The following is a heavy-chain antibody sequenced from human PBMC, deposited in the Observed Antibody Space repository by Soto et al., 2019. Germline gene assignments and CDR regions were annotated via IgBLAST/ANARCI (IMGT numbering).Heavy chain of an antibody. CDR1: GGSISSGDYY. D-gene: IGHD3-9*01. J-gene: IGHJ6*02. V-gene: IGHV4-30-4*01. CDR3: ARDVLRYFDWLLAGYYYYGMDV. CDR2: IYYSGST. Sequence: KTSETLSLTCTVSGGSISSGDYYWSWIRQPPGKGLEWIGYIYYSGSTYYNPSLKSRVTISVDTSKNQFSLKLSSVTAADTAVYYCARDVLRYFDWLLAGYYYYGMDVWGQGTTVTVSS.